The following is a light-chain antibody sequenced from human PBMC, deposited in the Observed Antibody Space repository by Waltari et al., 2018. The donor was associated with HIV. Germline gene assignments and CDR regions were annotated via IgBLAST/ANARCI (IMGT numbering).Light chain of an antibody. V-gene: IGLV3-21*02. J-gene: IGLJ1*01. CDR3: QVWDSDSDHLYV. CDR1: NIGSKR. Sequence: SYVLTQPPSVSVAPAQTPTLNRGGDNIGSKRLHWYQQRPGQTPVLVVYDDSDRPSGIPERFSGSNSGNTAILTISRVGGGDEADYYCQVWDSDSDHLYVFGTGTKVTVL. CDR2: DDS.